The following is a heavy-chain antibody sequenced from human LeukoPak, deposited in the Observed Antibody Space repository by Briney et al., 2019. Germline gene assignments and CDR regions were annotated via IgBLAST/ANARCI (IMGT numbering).Heavy chain of an antibody. Sequence: GGSLRLSCAASGFTFSTYNLNWVRQAPGKGLEWVAYISRESAYIYYGASVKGRFTISRDNAKNSLYLQMNSLRAEDTALYYCAKDTFDYSTDYWGQGTLVTVSS. CDR1: GFTFSTYN. CDR3: AKDTFDYSTDY. CDR2: ISRESAYI. J-gene: IGHJ4*02. V-gene: IGHV3-21*04. D-gene: IGHD2-15*01.